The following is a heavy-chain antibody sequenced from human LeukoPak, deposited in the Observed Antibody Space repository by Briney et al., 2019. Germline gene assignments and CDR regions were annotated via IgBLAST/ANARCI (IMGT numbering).Heavy chain of an antibody. CDR2: ISYDGRNK. V-gene: IGHV3-30*03. Sequence: GRSLRLSCAASGFTFSSYGMHWVRQAPGKGLEWVAVISYDGRNKYYADSVKGRFTVSGDNSKNTVYLQMNSLRAEDTAVYYCASHWAQQVVSDYWGQGTLVTVSS. D-gene: IGHD6-13*01. J-gene: IGHJ4*02. CDR1: GFTFSSYG. CDR3: ASHWAQQVVSDY.